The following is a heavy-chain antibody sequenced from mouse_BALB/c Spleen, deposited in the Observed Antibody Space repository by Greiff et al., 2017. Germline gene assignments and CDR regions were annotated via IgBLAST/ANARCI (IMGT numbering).Heavy chain of an antibody. CDR3: AREEYDGYYAMDY. D-gene: IGHD2-3*01. CDR2: ISSGSSTI. J-gene: IGHJ4*01. CDR1: GFTFSSFG. V-gene: IGHV5-17*02. Sequence: EVQVVESGGGLVQPGGSRKLSCAASGFTFSSFGMHWVRQAPEKGLEWVAYISSGSSTIYYADTVKGRFTISRDNPKNTLFLQMTSLRSEDTAMYYCAREEYDGYYAMDYWGQGTSVTVSS.